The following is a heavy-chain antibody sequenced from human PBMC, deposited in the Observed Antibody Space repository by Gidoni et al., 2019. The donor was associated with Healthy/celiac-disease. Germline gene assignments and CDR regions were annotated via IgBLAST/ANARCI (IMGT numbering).Heavy chain of an antibody. V-gene: IGHV3-30*18. J-gene: IGHJ4*02. CDR2: ISYDGSNK. Sequence: QVQLVESGGGVVQPGRSLRLSCAASGFTFSSYGMHWVRQAPGKGLEWVAVISYDGSNKYYADSVKGRFTISRDNSKNTLYLQMNSLRAEDTAVYYCAKDEVGAPGYFDYWGQGTLVTVSS. CDR1: GFTFSSYG. D-gene: IGHD1-26*01. CDR3: AKDEVGAPGYFDY.